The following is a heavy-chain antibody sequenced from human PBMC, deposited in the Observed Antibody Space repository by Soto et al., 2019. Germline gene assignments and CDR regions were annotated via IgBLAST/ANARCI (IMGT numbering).Heavy chain of an antibody. D-gene: IGHD3-22*01. Sequence: GGSLRLSCAASGFTFSSFGMHWVRQAPGKGLEWVAVISSGGGLKYDADSVKGRFTISRDNSKNTLYLQMNSLRAEDTAIYYCAKETHSNGYGSYFDYWGQGVLVTVS. V-gene: IGHV3-30*18. CDR1: GFTFSSFG. CDR3: AKETHSNGYGSYFDY. J-gene: IGHJ4*02. CDR2: ISSGGGLK.